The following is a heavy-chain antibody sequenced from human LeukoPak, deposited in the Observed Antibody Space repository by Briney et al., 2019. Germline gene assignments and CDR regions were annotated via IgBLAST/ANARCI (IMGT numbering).Heavy chain of an antibody. CDR2: IKSKTDGGTT. D-gene: IGHD3-10*01. CDR1: GFTFSNAW. J-gene: IGHJ6*02. V-gene: IGHV3-15*01. Sequence: GGSLRLSCAASGFTFSNAWMSWVRQAPGKGLEWVGRIKSKTDGGTTDYAAPVKGRFTISRGDSKNTLYLQMNSLKTEDTAVYYCTTDRSMVRGVIRYGMDVWGQGTTVTVSS. CDR3: TTDRSMVRGVIRYGMDV.